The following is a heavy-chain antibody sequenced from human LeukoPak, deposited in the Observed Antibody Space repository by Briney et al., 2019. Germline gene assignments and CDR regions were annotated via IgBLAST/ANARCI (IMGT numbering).Heavy chain of an antibody. J-gene: IGHJ4*02. CDR2: IYYSGST. V-gene: IGHV4-30-4*01. D-gene: IGHD6-19*01. Sequence: SETLSLTCTVSGGSISSGDYYWSWIRQPPGKGPEWIGYIYYSGSTYYNPSLKSRVTISVDTSKNQFSLKLSSVTAADTAVYYCARDEISSGAFDYWGQGTLVTVSS. CDR1: GGSISSGDYY. CDR3: ARDEISSGAFDY.